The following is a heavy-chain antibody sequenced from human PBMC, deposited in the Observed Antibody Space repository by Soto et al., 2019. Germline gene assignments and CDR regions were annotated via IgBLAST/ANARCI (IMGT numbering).Heavy chain of an antibody. Sequence: QSGGSLRLSCAASGFTFSSYWMHWVRQAPGKGLVWVSRTNSDGSSTTYADSVKGRFTISRDNAKNTLYLQMNSLRAEDTAVYYCARDRTSMATIPYFWGQGTLVTVSS. V-gene: IGHV3-74*01. CDR1: GFTFSSYW. CDR2: TNSDGSST. J-gene: IGHJ4*02. CDR3: ARDRTSMATIPYF. D-gene: IGHD5-12*01.